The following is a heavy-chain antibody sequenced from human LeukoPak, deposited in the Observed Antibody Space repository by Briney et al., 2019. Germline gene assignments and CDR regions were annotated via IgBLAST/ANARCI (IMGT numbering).Heavy chain of an antibody. CDR1: GFTFSSYW. CDR2: IKQDGSEK. D-gene: IGHD6-13*01. CDR3: AREASIAAAGTDAFDI. Sequence: GGSLRLSCAASGFTFSSYWLSWVRQVPGKGLEWVANIKQDGSEKYYVDSVKGRFTISRDNAKNSLYLQMNSLRAEDTAVYYCAREASIAAAGTDAFDIWGQGTMVTVSS. J-gene: IGHJ3*02. V-gene: IGHV3-7*01.